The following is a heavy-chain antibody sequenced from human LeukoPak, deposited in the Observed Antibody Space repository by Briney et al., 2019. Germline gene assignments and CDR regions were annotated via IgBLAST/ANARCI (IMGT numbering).Heavy chain of an antibody. CDR2: IIPIFGTA. Sequence: ASVKVSCKASGGTFSSYAISWVRQAPGQGLEWMGGIIPIFGTANYAQKFQGRVTITADESTSTAYMELRSLRSDDTAVYYCARVGYYDSSGYCRYWGQGTLVTVSS. J-gene: IGHJ4*02. CDR3: ARVGYYDSSGYCRY. D-gene: IGHD3-22*01. CDR1: GGTFSSYA. V-gene: IGHV1-69*13.